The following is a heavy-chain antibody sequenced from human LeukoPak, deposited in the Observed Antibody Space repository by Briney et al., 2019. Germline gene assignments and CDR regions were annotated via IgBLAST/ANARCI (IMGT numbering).Heavy chain of an antibody. CDR1: GFTFSSYR. D-gene: IGHD6-19*01. CDR2: ISTSSSSK. CDR3: ANKGSSGWRFDY. J-gene: IGHJ4*02. V-gene: IGHV3-21*01. Sequence: GGSLRLSCAVSGFTFSSYRMSWVRQAPGKGLEWVSSISTSSSSKYYADSVRGRFTISRDNAKNSLDLQMNSLRAEDTALYYCANKGSSGWRFDYWGQGTLVTVSS.